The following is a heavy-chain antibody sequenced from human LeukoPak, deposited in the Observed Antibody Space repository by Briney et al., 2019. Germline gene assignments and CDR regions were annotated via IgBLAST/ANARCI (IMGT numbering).Heavy chain of an antibody. D-gene: IGHD3-10*01. V-gene: IGHV3-74*01. Sequence: GGSLRLSCVASGFSLSGYWMYWVRQAPGKGLMYISRNNGDGSTTNYADVVKGRFTVSRDNVKNTLYLQMNSLRAEDTALYYCVSDAYGSGSYPFDPWGQGTLVTVSS. CDR2: NNGDGSTT. CDR3: VSDAYGSGSYPFDP. CDR1: GFSLSGYW. J-gene: IGHJ5*02.